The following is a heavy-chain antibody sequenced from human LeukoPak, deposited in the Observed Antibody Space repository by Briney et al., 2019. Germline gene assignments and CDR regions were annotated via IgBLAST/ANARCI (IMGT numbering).Heavy chain of an antibody. Sequence: ASVKVSCKASGYTFTGYYMHWVRQAPGQGLEWMGWINPNSGGTNYAQKFQGRVTMTRDTSISTAYMELSRLRSDDTAVYYCARDRTYYDILTGWDTNWFDPWGQGTLVTVSS. J-gene: IGHJ5*02. D-gene: IGHD3-9*01. V-gene: IGHV1-2*02. CDR1: GYTFTGYY. CDR3: ARDRTYYDILTGWDTNWFDP. CDR2: INPNSGGT.